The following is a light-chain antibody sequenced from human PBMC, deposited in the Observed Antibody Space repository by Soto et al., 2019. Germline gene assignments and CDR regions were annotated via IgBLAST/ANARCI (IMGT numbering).Light chain of an antibody. J-gene: IGLJ1*01. CDR3: KSYAGSNNYV. CDR2: EVV. CDR1: KNDIGVYDF. Sequence: QSVLTQPPSASGSPGQSVTISCTGTKNDIGVYDFVSWYQHHPGKAPRLIIYEVVQRPSGVPDRFSGSKSGNTASLTVSGLQAPDEAHYFCKSYAGSNNYVLGSGTKVT. V-gene: IGLV2-8*01.